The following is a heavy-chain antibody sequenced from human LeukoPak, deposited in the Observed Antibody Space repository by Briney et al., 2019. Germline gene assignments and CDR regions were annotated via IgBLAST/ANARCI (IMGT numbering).Heavy chain of an antibody. V-gene: IGHV3-23*01. CDR2: ITDSGGST. CDR1: GFTFSSYA. D-gene: IGHD6-13*01. J-gene: IGHJ2*01. CDR3: AKDRRAATGLWYFDL. Sequence: GGSLRLSCAASGFTFSSYAMSWVRQAPGKGLEWVSAITDSGGSTYYADSVKGRFTISRDNSKNTLYLQMSSLRAEDTAVYYCAKDRRAATGLWYFDLWGRGTLVTVSS.